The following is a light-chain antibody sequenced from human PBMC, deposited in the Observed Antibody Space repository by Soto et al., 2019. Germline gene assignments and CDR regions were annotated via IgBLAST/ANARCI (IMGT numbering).Light chain of an antibody. Sequence: EIVLTQSPGTLSLSPGERATLSCRASQSVSSSYLACYQQKPGQAPRLLIYGASSRATGIPDRFSGSGSGTHFTLTISRLEPEDFAVYYWQQYGSSPYTFGQGTKLQIK. CDR3: QQYGSSPYT. CDR1: QSVSSSY. V-gene: IGKV3-20*01. J-gene: IGKJ2*01. CDR2: GAS.